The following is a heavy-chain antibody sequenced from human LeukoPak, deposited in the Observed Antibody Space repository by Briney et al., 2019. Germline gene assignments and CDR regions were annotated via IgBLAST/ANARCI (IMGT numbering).Heavy chain of an antibody. CDR3: ARDSRSRPYYYYYMDV. J-gene: IGHJ6*03. Sequence: GGSLRLSCAASGFTFSSYSMNWVRQAPGKGLEGVSYISSSSSTIYYADSVKGRFTISRDNAKNSLYLQMNSLRTEDTAVYYCARDSRSRPYYYYYMDVWGKGTTVTVSS. CDR1: GFTFSSYS. V-gene: IGHV3-48*04. CDR2: ISSSSSTI.